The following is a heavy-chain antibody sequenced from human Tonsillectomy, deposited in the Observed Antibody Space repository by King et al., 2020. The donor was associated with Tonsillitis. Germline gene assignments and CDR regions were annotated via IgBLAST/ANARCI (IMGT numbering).Heavy chain of an antibody. D-gene: IGHD5-18*01. V-gene: IGHV1-2*02. CDR3: ASARSYSEFDP. J-gene: IGHJ5*02. CDR2: INPKSGGT. Sequence: VQPVQSGAEVKKPGASVKVSCKASGYTFSGYYMHWVRQAPGHGLEWMGWINPKSGGTNYAQKFQGRVTMTRETSSSTTYMELSRLTSDDTAVYYCASARSYSEFDPWGQGTLVTVSS. CDR1: GYTFSGYY.